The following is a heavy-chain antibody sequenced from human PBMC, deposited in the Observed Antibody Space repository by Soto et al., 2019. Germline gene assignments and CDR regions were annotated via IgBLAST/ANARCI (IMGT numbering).Heavy chain of an antibody. Sequence: GASEKVSCKASGYTFTSYGISWVRQAPGQGLEWMGWISAYNGNTNYAQKLQGRVTMTTDTSTSTAYMELRSLRSDDTAVYYCARGTDYSSGWYYFDYWGQGTLVTVSS. J-gene: IGHJ4*02. D-gene: IGHD6-19*01. CDR1: GYTFTSYG. V-gene: IGHV1-18*01. CDR2: ISAYNGNT. CDR3: ARGTDYSSGWYYFDY.